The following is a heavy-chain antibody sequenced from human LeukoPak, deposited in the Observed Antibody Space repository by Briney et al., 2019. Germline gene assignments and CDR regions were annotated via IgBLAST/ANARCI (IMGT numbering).Heavy chain of an antibody. CDR3: ARFYGGNSGMLPRAPFDI. CDR2: VHDSGST. CDR1: GGTISSYY. V-gene: IGHV4-59*12. J-gene: IGHJ3*02. Sequence: SETLSLTCTVSGGTISSYYWNWIRQPPGKGVEWSGYVHDSGSTKYNPSLKSRVTISVETSKNKYSPKLSSVTAADTAVYYCARFYGGNSGMLPRAPFDIWGQGTMVTVSS. D-gene: IGHD4-23*01.